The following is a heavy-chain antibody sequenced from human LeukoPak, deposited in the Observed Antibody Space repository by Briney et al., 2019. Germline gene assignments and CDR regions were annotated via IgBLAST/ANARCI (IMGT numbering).Heavy chain of an antibody. Sequence: GGSLRLSCAASGFTFSSYGMHWVRQAPGKGPEWVAFIRYDGSNKYYADSVKGRFTISRDNSKNTLYLQMNSLRAEDTAVYYCAKDPPGSWPWSSSWYPGGDYWGQGTLVTVSS. V-gene: IGHV3-30*02. D-gene: IGHD6-13*01. CDR1: GFTFSSYG. CDR3: AKDPPGSWPWSSSWYPGGDY. CDR2: IRYDGSNK. J-gene: IGHJ4*02.